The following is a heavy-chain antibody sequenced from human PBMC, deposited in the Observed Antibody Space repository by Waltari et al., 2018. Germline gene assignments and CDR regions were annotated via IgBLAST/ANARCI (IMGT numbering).Heavy chain of an antibody. CDR3: ARGRGWEDLVAGDYYYGMDV. CDR1: GGSFTVHY. Sequence: QLHLQQWGAGLLRPSETLSLTCGVDGGSFTVHYWTWISQTPGKGLEWIGEVNQSGHTNYNPSLTSRVTISVDTSKSQFFLTLISVTAADTAVYYCARGRGWEDLVAGDYYYGMDVWGQGTTVTVSS. J-gene: IGHJ6*02. CDR2: VNQSGHT. V-gene: IGHV4-34*01. D-gene: IGHD6-19*01.